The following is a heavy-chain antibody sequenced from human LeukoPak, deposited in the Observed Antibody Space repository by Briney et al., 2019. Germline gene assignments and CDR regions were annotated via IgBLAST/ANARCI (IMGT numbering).Heavy chain of an antibody. J-gene: IGHJ4*02. V-gene: IGHV3-20*04. D-gene: IGHD1-26*01. Sequence: GGSLRLSCAASGFTFDDYGMSWVRQAPGKGLEWISGVNWNGGSTGYADSVKGRFTISRDNAKNSLYLQMNSQRAEDTAVYYCARGLGELLFDYWGQGTLVTVSS. CDR1: GFTFDDYG. CDR3: ARGLGELLFDY. CDR2: VNWNGGST.